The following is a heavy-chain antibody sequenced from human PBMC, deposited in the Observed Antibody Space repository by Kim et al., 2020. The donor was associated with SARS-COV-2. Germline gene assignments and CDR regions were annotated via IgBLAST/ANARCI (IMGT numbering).Heavy chain of an antibody. Sequence: SETLSLTCTVSGGSISSGGYYWSWIRQHPGKGLEWIGYIYYSGSTYYNPSLKSRVTISVDTSKNQFSLKLSSVTAADTAVYYCARAEGSYDILTGLSWFDPWGQGTLVTVSS. V-gene: IGHV4-31*03. CDR3: ARAEGSYDILTGLSWFDP. CDR2: IYYSGST. CDR1: GGSISSGGYY. J-gene: IGHJ5*02. D-gene: IGHD3-9*01.